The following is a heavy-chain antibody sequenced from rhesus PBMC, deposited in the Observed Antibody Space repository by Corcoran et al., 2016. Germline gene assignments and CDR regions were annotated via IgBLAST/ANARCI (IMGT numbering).Heavy chain of an antibody. CDR2: ISGSSWST. D-gene: IGHD1-44*01. J-gene: IGHJ4*01. Sequence: QVQLQVSGPGLVKPSETLSLTCAVSGGSVRSSNCWRWLRQPPGKGLAWIGYISGSSWSTDYNPSLKSRVTISTDTSKNQFSLKLSAVTAAYTAVYYCARDGNYALFDYWGQGVLVTVSS. CDR1: GGSVRSSNC. V-gene: IGHV4-65*01. CDR3: ARDGNYALFDY.